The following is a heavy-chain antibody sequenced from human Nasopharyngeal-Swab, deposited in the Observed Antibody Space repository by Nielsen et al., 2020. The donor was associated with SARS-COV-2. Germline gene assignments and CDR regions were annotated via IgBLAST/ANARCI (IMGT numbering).Heavy chain of an antibody. V-gene: IGHV3-21*01. CDR2: ISSSSSYI. Sequence: VRQMPGKGLEWVSSISSSSSYIYYADSVKGRFTISRDNAKNSLYLQMNSLRAEDTAVYYCARDRLDYDFWSAYFMDVWGQGTTVTVSS. J-gene: IGHJ6*02. CDR3: ARDRLDYDFWSAYFMDV. D-gene: IGHD3-3*01.